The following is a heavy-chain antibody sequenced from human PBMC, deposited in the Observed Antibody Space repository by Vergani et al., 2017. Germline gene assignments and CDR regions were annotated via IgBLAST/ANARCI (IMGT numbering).Heavy chain of an antibody. V-gene: IGHV3-23*01. J-gene: IGHJ5*02. Sequence: EVQLLESGGGLVQPGESLRLSCAASGFPFSSSAMSWVRPAPGGGLEWVSTISGSGGSTYYAASVKGRLTISRDNAKTTLYLQMNSQRAEDTAVYYCANKAVAGYNWFDPWGQGTLVTVSS. D-gene: IGHD6-19*01. CDR1: GFPFSSSA. CDR2: ISGSGGST. CDR3: ANKAVAGYNWFDP.